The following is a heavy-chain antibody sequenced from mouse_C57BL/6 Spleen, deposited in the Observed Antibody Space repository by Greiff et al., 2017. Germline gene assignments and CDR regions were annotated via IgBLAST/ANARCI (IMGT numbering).Heavy chain of an antibody. V-gene: IGHV5-4*01. Sequence: EVKLMESGGGLVKPGGSLKLSCAASGFTFSSYAMSWVRQTPEKRLEWVATISDGGSYTYSPDNVKGRFTISRDNAKNNLYLQMSHLKSEDTAMYYCARDSLYYVDYWGQGTTLTVSS. CDR1: GFTFSSYA. J-gene: IGHJ2*01. CDR3: ARDSLYYVDY. CDR2: ISDGGSYT.